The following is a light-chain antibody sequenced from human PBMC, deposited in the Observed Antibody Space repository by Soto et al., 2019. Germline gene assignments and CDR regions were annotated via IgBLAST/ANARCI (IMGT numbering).Light chain of an antibody. V-gene: IGLV1-44*01. J-gene: IGLJ2*01. CDR1: SSNIGSNN. Sequence: QSALTQAPSASGTPGQRVTISCSESSSNIGSNNVNWYQQVPGTAPKFLIYSNNQRPSGVPDRFSGSKSGTSASLAISGLQSEDEADYYCTAWDDSLNGMIFGGGTKVTVL. CDR3: TAWDDSLNGMI. CDR2: SNN.